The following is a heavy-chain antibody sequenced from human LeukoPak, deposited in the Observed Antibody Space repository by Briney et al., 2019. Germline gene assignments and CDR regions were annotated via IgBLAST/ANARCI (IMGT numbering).Heavy chain of an antibody. CDR1: GYTFTDYY. CDR3: ASGYDYLK. V-gene: IGHV1-2*02. Sequence: ASVKVSCKASGYTFTDYYIHWVRQAPGQGLEWLGWINPNSGGSKYAQKFQGRVTMTRDTSISTAYMELSSLRSEDTAVYYCASGYDYLKWGQGTLVTVSS. D-gene: IGHD3-22*01. J-gene: IGHJ4*02. CDR2: INPNSGGS.